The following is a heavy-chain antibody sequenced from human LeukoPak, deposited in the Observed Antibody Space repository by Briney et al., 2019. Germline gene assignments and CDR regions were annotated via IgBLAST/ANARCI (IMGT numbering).Heavy chain of an antibody. CDR3: ARDPRAYVSSPY. CDR1: GFTFSSYS. Sequence: GGSLRLSCAASGFTFSSYSMNWVRQAPGKGLEWVAVISYDGNDKYYADSVKGRFTISRDNSRSTLFLQMNSLRVDDTAVYYCARDPRAYVSSPYWGQGTLVTVSS. J-gene: IGHJ4*02. D-gene: IGHD3-22*01. CDR2: ISYDGNDK. V-gene: IGHV3-30*03.